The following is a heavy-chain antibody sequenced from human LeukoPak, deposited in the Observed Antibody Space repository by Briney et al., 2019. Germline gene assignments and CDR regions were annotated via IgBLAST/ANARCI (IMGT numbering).Heavy chain of an antibody. D-gene: IGHD6-19*01. CDR3: AKIVAVAGTRCLDR. J-gene: IGHJ5*02. Sequence: ASVKVSCKASGYTFTDYYIHWVRQAPGQGLEWMGWINPNSGDTSYAQKFQGRVTMTRDTSISTAYMELSSLTSDDTAVYYCAKIVAVAGTRCLDRWGQGTLVTVSS. CDR1: GYTFTDYY. V-gene: IGHV1-2*02. CDR2: INPNSGDT.